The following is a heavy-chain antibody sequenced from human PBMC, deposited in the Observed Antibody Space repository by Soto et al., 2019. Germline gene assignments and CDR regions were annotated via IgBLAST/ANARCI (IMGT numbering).Heavy chain of an antibody. J-gene: IGHJ4*02. D-gene: IGHD4-17*01. Sequence: QVQLVQSGAEEKKPWASVKVSCKASGYTFTSYAMHLVRQAPVQMLEWRGWINAGNGNTKYSQKLQGRVTITRDTSGSKANTEPSSMRSEETAVYYCGRDPDYGAYDTSPADDYGGQGTLVTVSS. CDR3: GRDPDYGAYDTSPADDY. CDR2: INAGNGNT. V-gene: IGHV1-3*05. CDR1: GYTFTSYA.